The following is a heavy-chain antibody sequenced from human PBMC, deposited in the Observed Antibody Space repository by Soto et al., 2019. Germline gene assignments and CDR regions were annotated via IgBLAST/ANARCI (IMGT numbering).Heavy chain of an antibody. V-gene: IGHV1-18*01. CDR2: VSPYNGNT. J-gene: IGHJ1*01. Sequence: SSVKVSCNASGYTFPNYGISWVRQAPGQGLEWMGCVSPYNGNTNYAQNLKGRVTMTIDTSTSTVYMELRSLRFDDTAIYYCARIPRNSFPTSDPLDNWGQGTLDTVSS. CDR3: ARIPRNSFPTSDPLDN. D-gene: IGHD1-1*01. CDR1: GYTFPNYG.